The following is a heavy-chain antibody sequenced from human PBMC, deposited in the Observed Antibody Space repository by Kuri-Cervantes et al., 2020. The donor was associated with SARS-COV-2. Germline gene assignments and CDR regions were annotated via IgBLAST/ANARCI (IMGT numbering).Heavy chain of an antibody. J-gene: IGHJ6*02. CDR2: IHPNDGAT. D-gene: IGHD2-2*01. Sequence: ASVKVSCKTSGYTFTAYYVHWVRQAPGQGLEWMGRIHPNDGATNSAQKFQGGVTMTRDTSISTAYMELSRLRSDDTAVYYCARDRHPRRRYCSSTSCYGDYYYYGMDVWGQGTTVTVSS. CDR1: GYTFTAYY. V-gene: IGHV1-2*06. CDR3: ARDRHPRRRYCSSTSCYGDYYYYGMDV.